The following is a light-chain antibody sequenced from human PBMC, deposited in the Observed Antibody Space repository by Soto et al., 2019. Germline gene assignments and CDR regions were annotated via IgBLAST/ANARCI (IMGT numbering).Light chain of an antibody. V-gene: IGKV3-20*01. Sequence: EIVLTQSPGILSLSPGERATLSCRASQSISSGYLAWYQQKPGQAPRLLIYGASSRATGIPDRFSGSGSGTDFTLTISRLEPEDFAVYYCQQYGSSPPSITFGQGTRLEIK. CDR3: QQYGSSPPSIT. CDR2: GAS. CDR1: QSISSGY. J-gene: IGKJ5*01.